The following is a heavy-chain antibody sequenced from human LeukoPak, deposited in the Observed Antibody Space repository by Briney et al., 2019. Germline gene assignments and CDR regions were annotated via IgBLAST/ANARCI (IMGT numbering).Heavy chain of an antibody. V-gene: IGHV1-46*01. CDR3: ARGRFSTTNYFDY. Sequence: ASVKVSCKPSGYTFTSYYMHWVRPAPEQGVEWMGIINPSGGSTSYAQKFQGRVTITRDTSTSTVYMELSSLRSEDTAVYYCARGRFSTTNYFDYWGQGTLVTVSS. D-gene: IGHD4-17*01. CDR2: INPSGGST. CDR1: GYTFTSYY. J-gene: IGHJ4*02.